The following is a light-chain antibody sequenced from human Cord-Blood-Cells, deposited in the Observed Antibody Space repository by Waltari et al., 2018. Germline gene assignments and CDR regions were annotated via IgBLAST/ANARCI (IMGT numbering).Light chain of an antibody. Sequence: QSALTQPASVSGSPGQPIPISCTGTSSDVGRYNYASWYQQHPGKAPKLMIYDVSHRPSGVSNRFSGSKSGNTASLTISGLQAEDEADYYCSSYTSSSTLVFGGGTKLTVL. CDR3: SSYTSSSTLV. J-gene: IGLJ2*01. CDR1: SSDVGRYNY. V-gene: IGLV2-14*01. CDR2: DVS.